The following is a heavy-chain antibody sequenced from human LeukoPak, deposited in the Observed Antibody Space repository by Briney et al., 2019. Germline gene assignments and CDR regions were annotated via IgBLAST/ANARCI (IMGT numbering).Heavy chain of an antibody. CDR3: VRGHPKGDSSGKYYFDY. CDR1: GGSFSGYY. D-gene: IGHD6-19*01. J-gene: IGHJ4*02. Sequence: PSETLSLTCAVYGGSFSGYYWSWIRQPPGKGLEWIGEINHSGSTNYNPSLKSRVTISVDTSKNQFSLKLSSVTAADTAVYYCVRGHPKGDSSGKYYFDYWGQGTLVTVSS. V-gene: IGHV4-34*01. CDR2: INHSGST.